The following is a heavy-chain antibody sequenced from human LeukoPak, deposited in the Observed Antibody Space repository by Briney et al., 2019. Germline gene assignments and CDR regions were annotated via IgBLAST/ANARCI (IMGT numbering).Heavy chain of an antibody. CDR1: GFTFSSYE. D-gene: IGHD3-3*02. V-gene: IGHV3-48*03. J-gene: IGHJ4*02. CDR2: ISSSGSTI. Sequence: GGSLRLSCAASGFTFSSYEMNWVRQAPGKGLEWVSYISSSGSTIYYADSVKGRFTISRDNAKNSLYLQMNSLRAEDTALYYCARVSDAGFDYWGQGTLVTVSS. CDR3: ARVSDAGFDY.